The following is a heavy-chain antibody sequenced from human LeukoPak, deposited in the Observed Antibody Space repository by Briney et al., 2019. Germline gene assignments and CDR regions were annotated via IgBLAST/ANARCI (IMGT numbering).Heavy chain of an antibody. V-gene: IGHV3-48*02. CDR2: SSRSSSTR. J-gene: IGHJ4*02. CDR1: GFTFRSYS. CDR3: VTCWVRQQRDF. D-gene: IGHD3-10*01. Sequence: GGALRLSCVASGFTFRSYSMNWVRQAPGKGLAWVVYSSRSSSTRYYADSGKGRFTISRYNAKNSLYLQMNSLRDEDTAVYYCVTCWVRQQRDFWGQGTLVTVSS.